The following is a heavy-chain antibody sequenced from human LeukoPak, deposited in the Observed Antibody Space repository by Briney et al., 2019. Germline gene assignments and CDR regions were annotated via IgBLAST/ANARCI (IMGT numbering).Heavy chain of an antibody. CDR3: ARDQRYCSGTTCYTGFDP. D-gene: IGHD2-2*01. CDR2: MNPNSGNT. Sequence: ASVKVSCKASGYTFTSYDINWVRQATGQGLEWIGWMNPNSGNTGNARKFHGRVTITRNTSITTAYMQLSSLRSEDPAVYYCARDQRYCSGTTCYTGFDPWGQGTLVIVAS. V-gene: IGHV1-8*03. CDR1: GYTFTSYD. J-gene: IGHJ5*02.